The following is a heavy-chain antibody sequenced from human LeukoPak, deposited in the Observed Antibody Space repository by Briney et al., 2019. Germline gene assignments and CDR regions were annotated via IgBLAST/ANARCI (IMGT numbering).Heavy chain of an antibody. CDR1: GYTFTSYY. Sequence: GASVKVSCKTSGYTFTSYYVHWVRQAPGQGLEWVGNINPTGGSTGYAQKFQGRVTVTRDTSTSTVYMELSSLRSEDTAVYYCVQLLREPFDYWGQGTLVTVSS. CDR2: INPTGGST. CDR3: VQLLREPFDY. V-gene: IGHV1-46*01. D-gene: IGHD2-2*01. J-gene: IGHJ4*02.